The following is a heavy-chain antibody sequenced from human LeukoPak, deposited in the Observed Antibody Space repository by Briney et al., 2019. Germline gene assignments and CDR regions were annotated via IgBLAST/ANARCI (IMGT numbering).Heavy chain of an antibody. CDR3: ATTTIRLGY. CDR2: IYYSGTT. V-gene: IGHV4-39*07. J-gene: IGHJ4*02. D-gene: IGHD1-26*01. CDR1: GGSISSSSKY. Sequence: SETLSLTCTVSGGSISSSSKYWGWIRQSPGKGLEWIGSIYYSGTTYYNPSLKSRVTISVDTPKNQFSLKLSSVTAADTAVYYCATTTIRLGYWGQGTLVTVSS.